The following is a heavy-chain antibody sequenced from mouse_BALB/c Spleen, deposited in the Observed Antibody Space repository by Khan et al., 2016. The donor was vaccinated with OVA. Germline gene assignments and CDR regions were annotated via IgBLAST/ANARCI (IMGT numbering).Heavy chain of an antibody. D-gene: IGHD2-2*01. CDR3: ARWGGYGFTY. CDR2: SYPGNGDT. CDR1: GYSFSRSW. Sequence: QVQLKESGAELVRPGSSVKISCKASGYSFSRSWMNWVKQRPGQGLEWIGQSYPGNGDTDYNEKFKGKATLTADKSSSTAYMQLNSLTSEDSAVYLGARWGGYGFTYWGQGTLVTVSA. V-gene: IGHV1-80*01. J-gene: IGHJ3*01.